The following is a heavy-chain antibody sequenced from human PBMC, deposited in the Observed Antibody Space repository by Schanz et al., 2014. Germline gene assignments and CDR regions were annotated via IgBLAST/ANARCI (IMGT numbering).Heavy chain of an antibody. J-gene: IGHJ5*02. CDR1: GFTVSSDH. CDR3: ARGGSVATIAPYTWFDP. D-gene: IGHD5-12*01. CDR2: IYHTGST. V-gene: IGHV4-4*02. Sequence: GQLAESGGGFVQPGGSLGLSCVVSGFTVSSDHMSWVRQAPGKGLEWIGEIYHTGSTNYNPSLKSRVTISVDTSKNHSPLKLISVTAADTAVYYCARGGSVATIAPYTWFDPWGQGTLVTVSS.